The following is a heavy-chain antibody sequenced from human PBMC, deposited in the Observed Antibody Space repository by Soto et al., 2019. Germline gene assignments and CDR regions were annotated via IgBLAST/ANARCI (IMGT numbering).Heavy chain of an antibody. V-gene: IGHV1-58*01. J-gene: IGHJ1*01. Sequence: QMQLEQSGPEVKKPGTSVKVSCKASAFTFITSAVQWVRQARGQRLEWIGWIIGGSGNINYAQKFHERVTLTRDVSTSTAYMELSSLSSEDTAVYYCVAGNCLNSGCLTPLPDWGQGTQVTVSS. CDR3: VAGNCLNSGCLTPLPD. CDR1: AFTFITSA. D-gene: IGHD5-12*01. CDR2: IIGGSGNI.